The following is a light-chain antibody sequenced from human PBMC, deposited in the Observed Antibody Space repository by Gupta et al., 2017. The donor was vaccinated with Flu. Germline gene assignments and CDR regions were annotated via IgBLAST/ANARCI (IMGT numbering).Light chain of an antibody. CDR2: DAS. CDR1: QSVGRY. J-gene: IGKJ1*01. CDR3: HQVSDWPGT. V-gene: IGKV3-11*01. Sequence: IVLTQYPATLSLSPGERATLSCRASQSVGRYLAWYQHKPGQAPRLLIYDASTRATGMLARFSCSGSGTEFTLTISSLEPEDFAIYYCHQVSDWPGTFGEGTKVEIK.